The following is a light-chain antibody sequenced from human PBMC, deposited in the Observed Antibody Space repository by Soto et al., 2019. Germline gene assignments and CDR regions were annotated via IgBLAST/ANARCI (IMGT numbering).Light chain of an antibody. CDR3: SSHTSSSTPYV. CDR2: DVS. CDR1: SSDVGSYNL. Sequence: QSALTQPASVSGSPGQSITISCTGTSSDVGSYNLVSWYQQHPGKAPKLIIYDVSSRPSGVSNRFSGSKSGNTASLTISGLQAEDAADYYCSSHTSSSTPYVFGTGTKLTVL. J-gene: IGLJ1*01. V-gene: IGLV2-14*02.